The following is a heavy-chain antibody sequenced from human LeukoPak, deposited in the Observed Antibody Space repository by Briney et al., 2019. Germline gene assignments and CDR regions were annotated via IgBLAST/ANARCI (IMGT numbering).Heavy chain of an antibody. CDR2: IKQDGSEK. D-gene: IGHD4-17*01. J-gene: IGHJ4*02. CDR1: GFTFSAYW. V-gene: IGHV3-7*01. CDR3: ARSRGDYERGYFDY. Sequence: GGSLRLSCAASGFTFSAYWMNWVRQAPGKGLEWVADIKQDGSEKYYMDSVKGRFTFSRDNAKNSLFLQMNSLRAEDTAVYYCARSRGDYERGYFDYWGQGTLVTVSS.